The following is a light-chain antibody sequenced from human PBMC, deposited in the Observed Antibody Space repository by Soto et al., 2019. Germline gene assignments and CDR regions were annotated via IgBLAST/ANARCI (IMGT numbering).Light chain of an antibody. CDR2: EDS. J-gene: IGLJ1*01. CDR3: CSYADSSTL. V-gene: IGLV2-23*02. Sequence: QSALTQPASVSGSPGQSITISCTGTSSDVGSYNLVSWYQKYPDKAPKVIIYEDSKRPSGVSNRFSGSKSGNTASLTISGLQAEDEADYYCCSYADSSTLFGAGTKVTVL. CDR1: SSDVGSYNL.